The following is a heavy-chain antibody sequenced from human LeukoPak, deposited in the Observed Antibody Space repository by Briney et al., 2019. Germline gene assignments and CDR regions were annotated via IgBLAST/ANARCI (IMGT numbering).Heavy chain of an antibody. CDR1: GYTFTGYY. Sequence: ASVKVSCKASGYTFTGYYMHWVRQAPGQGLEWMGRINPNSGGTNYAQEFQGRVTMTRDTSISTAYMELSRLRSDDTAVYYCARAYYDFWSGYSPIPNWFDPWGQGTLVTVSS. J-gene: IGHJ5*02. V-gene: IGHV1-2*06. D-gene: IGHD3-3*01. CDR2: INPNSGGT. CDR3: ARAYYDFWSGYSPIPNWFDP.